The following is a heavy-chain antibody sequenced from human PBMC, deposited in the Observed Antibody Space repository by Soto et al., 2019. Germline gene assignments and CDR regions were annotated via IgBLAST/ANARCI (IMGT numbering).Heavy chain of an antibody. D-gene: IGHD6-19*01. V-gene: IGHV3-33*01. CDR1: GFTFSSYG. CDR3: ARDARSIIAVAGTSYFDY. J-gene: IGHJ4*02. CDR2: IWYDGSNK. Sequence: GGSLRLSCAASGFTFSSYGMHWVRQAPGKGLEWVAVIWYDGSNKYYADSVKGRFTISRDNSKNTLYLQMNSLRAEDTAVYYCARDARSIIAVAGTSYFDYWGQGTLVTVSS.